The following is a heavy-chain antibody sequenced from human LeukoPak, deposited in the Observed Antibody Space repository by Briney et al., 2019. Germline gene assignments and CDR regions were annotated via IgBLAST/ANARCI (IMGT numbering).Heavy chain of an antibody. Sequence: PSETLSLTCAVYGGSFRGYYWSWIRQPPGKGLEWIGEINHSGSTNYNPSLKSRVTISVDTSKNQFSLKLSTVTAADTAVYYCARGDSGGFDYWGQGTLVTVSS. CDR2: INHSGST. CDR3: ARGDSGGFDY. J-gene: IGHJ4*02. V-gene: IGHV4-34*01. CDR1: GGSFRGYY. D-gene: IGHD2-15*01.